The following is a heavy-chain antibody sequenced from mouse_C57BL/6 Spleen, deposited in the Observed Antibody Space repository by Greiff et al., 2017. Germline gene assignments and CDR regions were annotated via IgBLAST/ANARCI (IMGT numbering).Heavy chain of an antibody. Sequence: QVQLQQPGAELVKPGASVKLSCKASGYTFTSYWMQWVKQRPGQGLEWIGEIDPSDSYTNYNQKFKGKATLTVDTSSSTAYMQLSSLTSEDAAVYYCASSYYSNYFDYWGQGTTLTVSS. V-gene: IGHV1-50*01. D-gene: IGHD2-5*01. J-gene: IGHJ2*01. CDR1: GYTFTSYW. CDR2: IDPSDSYT. CDR3: ASSYYSNYFDY.